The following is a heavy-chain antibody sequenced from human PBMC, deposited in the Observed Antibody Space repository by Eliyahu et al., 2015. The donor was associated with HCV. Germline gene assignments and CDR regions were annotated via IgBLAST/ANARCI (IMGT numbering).Heavy chain of an antibody. D-gene: IGHD3-10*01. V-gene: IGHV3-9*01. CDR1: GFPXDXYX. Sequence: EVQLVESGGGLVQPGRSXRLSCAASGFPXDXYXXHWVRQAPGKGLEWVXGXSWNSGSIGYADSVKGRFTISRDNAKNSLYLQMNSLRAEDTALYYCAKGPYYYGSGRILGAFDIWGQGTMVTVSS. J-gene: IGHJ3*02. CDR3: AKGPYYYGSGRILGAFDI. CDR2: XSWNSGSI.